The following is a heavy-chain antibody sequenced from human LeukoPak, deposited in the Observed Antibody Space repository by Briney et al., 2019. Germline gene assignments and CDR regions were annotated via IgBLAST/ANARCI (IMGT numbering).Heavy chain of an antibody. CDR3: AHSRGTGMRQYFDY. CDR2: IYWDDDK. V-gene: IGHV2-5*02. J-gene: IGHJ4*02. Sequence: KESGPTLVKPTQTLTLTCTFSGFSLSTNGVGVGWIRQPQGKALEWLALIYWDDDKRYSPSLKSRLTITKDTSKSQVVLTMTNMDPVDTATYYCAHSRGTGMRQYFDYWGQGTLVTVSS. D-gene: IGHD1-1*01. CDR1: GFSLSTNGVG.